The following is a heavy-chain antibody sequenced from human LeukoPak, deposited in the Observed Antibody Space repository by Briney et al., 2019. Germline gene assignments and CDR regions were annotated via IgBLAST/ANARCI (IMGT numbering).Heavy chain of an antibody. Sequence: GRSLRLSCAASGFTFSSYGMRWVRQAPGKGLEWVAVIWYDGSNKYYADSVKGRFTISRDNSKNTLYLQMNSLRAEDTAVYYCARDRYCSSTSCWGGWFDPWGQGTLVTVSS. D-gene: IGHD2-2*01. CDR2: IWYDGSNK. V-gene: IGHV3-33*01. J-gene: IGHJ5*02. CDR3: ARDRYCSSTSCWGGWFDP. CDR1: GFTFSSYG.